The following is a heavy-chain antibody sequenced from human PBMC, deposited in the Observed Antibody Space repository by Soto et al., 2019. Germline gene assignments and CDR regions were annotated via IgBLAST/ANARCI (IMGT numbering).Heavy chain of an antibody. CDR2: IWYDGSNK. Sequence: GGSLRLSCAASGFTFSSYGMYWVRQAPGKGLEWVAVIWYDGSNKYYADSVKGRFTISRDNSKNTLYLQMNSLRAEDTAVYYCARDLSSSWYLRYYYGMDVWGQGTTVTVSS. D-gene: IGHD6-13*01. V-gene: IGHV3-33*01. CDR1: GFTFSSYG. CDR3: ARDLSSSWYLRYYYGMDV. J-gene: IGHJ6*02.